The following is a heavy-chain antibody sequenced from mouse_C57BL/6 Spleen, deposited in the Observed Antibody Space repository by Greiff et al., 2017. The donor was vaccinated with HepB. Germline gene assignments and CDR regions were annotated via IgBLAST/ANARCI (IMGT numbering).Heavy chain of an antibody. CDR2: IYPGDGDT. Sequence: QVQLKESGAELVKPGASVMISCKASGYAFSSYWMNWVKQRPGKGLEWIGQIYPGDGDTNYNGKFKGKATLTADNSSSTDYMQLSSMTSEDSAVYFCARGGITTVVHRVWGTGTTVTVSS. CDR3: ARGGITTVVHRV. J-gene: IGHJ1*03. D-gene: IGHD1-1*01. CDR1: GYAFSSYW. V-gene: IGHV1-80*01.